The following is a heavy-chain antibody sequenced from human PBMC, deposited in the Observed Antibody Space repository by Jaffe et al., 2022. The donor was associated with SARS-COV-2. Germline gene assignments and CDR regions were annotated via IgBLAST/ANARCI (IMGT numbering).Heavy chain of an antibody. CDR3: ARAGDSSGLGGFDYYYYGMDV. J-gene: IGHJ6*02. CDR1: GFTFSSYA. Sequence: QVQLVESGGGVVQPGRSLRLSCAASGFTFSSYAMHWVRQAPGKGLEWVAVISYDGSNKYYADSVKGRFTISRDNSKNTLYLQMNSLRAEDTAVYYCARAGDSSGLGGFDYYYYGMDVWGQGTTVTVSS. CDR2: ISYDGSNK. D-gene: IGHD6-19*01. V-gene: IGHV3-30-3*01.